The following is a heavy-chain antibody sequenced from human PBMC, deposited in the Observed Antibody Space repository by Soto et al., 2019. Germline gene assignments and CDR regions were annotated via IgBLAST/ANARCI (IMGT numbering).Heavy chain of an antibody. Sequence: GGSLRLSCAASGFTFSGSAMHWVRQASGKGLEWVGRIRSKANSYTTAYAASVKVRFTIPRDDSKNTAYLQMNSLKTEETDVYYCTRPSGITIDYYMDVWGKGTTVTVSS. CDR2: IRSKANSYTT. J-gene: IGHJ6*03. D-gene: IGHD3-9*01. CDR1: GFTFSGSA. CDR3: TRPSGITIDYYMDV. V-gene: IGHV3-73*01.